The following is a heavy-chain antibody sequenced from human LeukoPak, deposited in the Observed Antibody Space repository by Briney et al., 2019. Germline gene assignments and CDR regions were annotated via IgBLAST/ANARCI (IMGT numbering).Heavy chain of an antibody. CDR3: ARTSGYGDYY. V-gene: IGHV4-30-4*08. D-gene: IGHD4-17*01. J-gene: IGHJ4*02. Sequence: SQTLSLTCAVSGGSISSGGYSWSWIRQPPGKGLEWIGYIYYSGSTYYNPSLKSRVTISVDTSKNQFSLKLSSVTAADTAVYYCARTSGYGDYYWGQGTLVTVSS. CDR2: IYYSGST. CDR1: GGSISSGGYS.